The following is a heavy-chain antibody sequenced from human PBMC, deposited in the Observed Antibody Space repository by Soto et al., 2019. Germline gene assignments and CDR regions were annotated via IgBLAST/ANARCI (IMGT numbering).Heavy chain of an antibody. CDR1: GFIFSSSA. Sequence: QMQLVQSGPEVKKPGTSVKVSCKASGFIFSSSAMQWVRQARGQRLEWIGWIVVGSGNTNYAQKFQERVTITRDMSTSAAYMELSSLRSEDTAEYYCAAGGYYYYGMDVWGQGTTVTVSS. V-gene: IGHV1-58*02. CDR2: IVVGSGNT. J-gene: IGHJ6*02. D-gene: IGHD3-16*01. CDR3: AAGGYYYYGMDV.